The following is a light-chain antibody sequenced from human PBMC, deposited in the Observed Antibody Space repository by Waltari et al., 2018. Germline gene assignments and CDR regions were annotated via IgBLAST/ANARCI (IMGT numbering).Light chain of an antibody. CDR1: QSVNSNY. CDR3: QQSRTSPWT. J-gene: IGKJ1*01. V-gene: IGKV3-20*01. Sequence: EIVLTPSPGTLSLSPGERATLSCRASQSVNSNYLAWYQQKVGQAPRLLISAASSRATGIPDRFSGSGSGTDFTLTISRLEPEDFAVYYCQQSRTSPWTFGQGTKVEIK. CDR2: AAS.